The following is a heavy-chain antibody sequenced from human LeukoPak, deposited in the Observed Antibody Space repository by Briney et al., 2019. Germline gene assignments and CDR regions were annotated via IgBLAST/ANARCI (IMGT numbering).Heavy chain of an antibody. D-gene: IGHD5-12*01. CDR3: AINGGGDSGYGNFDY. CDR1: GFSFDDYV. V-gene: IGHV3-9*01. J-gene: IGHJ4*02. Sequence: GGSLRLSCAVSGFSFDDYVMHWVRQVPGKGLEWVSGISWNSNNIGYADSVRGRFTTSRDNAKNSLYLQMNSLRADDTALYYCAINGGGDSGYGNFDYWGQGTLVTVSS. CDR2: ISWNSNNI.